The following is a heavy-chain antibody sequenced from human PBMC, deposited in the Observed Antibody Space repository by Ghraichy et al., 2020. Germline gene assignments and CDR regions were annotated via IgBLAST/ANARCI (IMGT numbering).Heavy chain of an antibody. Sequence: GGSLRLSCAASGFTFSTYAMSWVRQAPGKGLDWVSGISGSTDSTEYADSVKGRFTISRDNSKNTLFLQMNSLRAEDTAVYYCAKDITSTSSWYDDAFDICGHGTMVIVSS. CDR1: GFTFSTYA. V-gene: IGHV3-23*01. D-gene: IGHD6-13*01. CDR3: AKDITSTSSWYDDAFDI. J-gene: IGHJ3*02. CDR2: ISGSTDST.